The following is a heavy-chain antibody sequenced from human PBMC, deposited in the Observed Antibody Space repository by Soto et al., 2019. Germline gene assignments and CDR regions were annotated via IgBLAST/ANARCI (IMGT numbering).Heavy chain of an antibody. Sequence: SETLSLTCTFSGGSISSYYWSLIRQPPGKGLEWIGYIYYSGSTNYNPSLKSRVTISVDTSKNQFSLKLSSVTAADTAVYYCVKGEYYYDGSAYYPFDYWGQGTLVTVSS. CDR3: VKGEYYYDGSAYYPFDY. J-gene: IGHJ4*02. D-gene: IGHD3-22*01. CDR2: IYYSGST. CDR1: GGSISSYY. V-gene: IGHV4-59*01.